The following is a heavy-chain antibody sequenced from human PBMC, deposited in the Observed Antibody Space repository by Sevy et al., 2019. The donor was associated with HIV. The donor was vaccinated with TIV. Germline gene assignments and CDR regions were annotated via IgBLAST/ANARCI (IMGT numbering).Heavy chain of an antibody. CDR2: IIPIFGTA. J-gene: IGHJ6*02. D-gene: IGHD2-2*01. Sequence: ASVKVSCKASGGTFSSYAISWVRQAPGQGLEWMGGIIPIFGTANYAQKFQGRVTITADESTSTAYMELSSLRSEDTAVYYCAREGFVVVVPAAMEYGMDVWGQGTTVTVSS. CDR1: GGTFSSYA. CDR3: AREGFVVVVPAAMEYGMDV. V-gene: IGHV1-69*13.